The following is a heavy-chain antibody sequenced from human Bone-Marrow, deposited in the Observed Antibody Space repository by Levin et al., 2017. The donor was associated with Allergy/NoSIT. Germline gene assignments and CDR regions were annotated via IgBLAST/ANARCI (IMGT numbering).Heavy chain of an antibody. CDR2: ISGSGGNT. J-gene: IGHJ3*01. Sequence: TGGSLRLSCAASGLTFSSYAMSWVRQAPEKGLEWVSAISGSGGNTYYADSVKGRFSISRDNSRNTMYLQMNSLRAEDTAIYYCAKGLAASGTLAFDFWGQGTMVTVSS. V-gene: IGHV3-23*01. CDR3: AKGLAASGTLAFDF. CDR1: GLTFSSYA. D-gene: IGHD6-13*01.